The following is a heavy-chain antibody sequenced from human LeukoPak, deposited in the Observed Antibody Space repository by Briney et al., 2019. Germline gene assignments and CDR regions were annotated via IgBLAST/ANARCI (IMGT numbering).Heavy chain of an antibody. J-gene: IGHJ6*02. CDR3: ARGPGIANYYYYGMDV. Sequence: GGSLRLSCAASGFTVSSNYMSWVRQAPGKGLEWVSVIYSGGSTYYADSVKGRFTISRDNSKNTLYLQMNSLRAEDTAVYYCARGPGIANYYYYGMDVWGQGATVTVSS. V-gene: IGHV3-66*01. D-gene: IGHD6-13*01. CDR2: IYSGGST. CDR1: GFTVSSNY.